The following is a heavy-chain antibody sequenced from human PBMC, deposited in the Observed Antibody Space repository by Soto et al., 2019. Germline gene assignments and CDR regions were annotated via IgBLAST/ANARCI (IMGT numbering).Heavy chain of an antibody. CDR3: ATPLREWELPYDSFDI. CDR1: GGSISSSSYY. D-gene: IGHD1-26*01. CDR2: IYYSGST. Sequence: QLQLQESGPGLVKPSETLSLTCTVSGGSISSSSYYWGWIRQPPGKGLEWIGSIYYSGSTYYNPSLKSRVTISVDTSKNQFSLKLSSVTAADTAVYYCATPLREWELPYDSFDIWGQGTMVTVSS. V-gene: IGHV4-39*01. J-gene: IGHJ3*02.